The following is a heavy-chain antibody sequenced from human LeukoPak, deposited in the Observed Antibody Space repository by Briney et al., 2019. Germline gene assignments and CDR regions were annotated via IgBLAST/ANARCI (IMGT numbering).Heavy chain of an antibody. CDR1: SGSISSNNYY. V-gene: IGHV4-39*01. CDR2: IYYTGST. CDR3: ARLVSYDVLTENFYKYYMDI. D-gene: IGHD3-9*01. Sequence: MPSETLSLTCTVSSGSISSNNYYWGWIRQPPGKGLEWIGSIYYTGSTFHNPSLKSRVTMSLDALKNQFTLKVTSVTATDTAVYYCARLVSYDVLTENFYKYYMDIWGKGTTVTVSS. J-gene: IGHJ6*03.